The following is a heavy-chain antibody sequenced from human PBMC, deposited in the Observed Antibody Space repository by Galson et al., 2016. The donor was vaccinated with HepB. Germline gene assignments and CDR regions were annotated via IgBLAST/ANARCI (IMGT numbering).Heavy chain of an antibody. CDR1: GFTFSSYN. J-gene: IGHJ4*02. CDR3: TRDDSYGLDV. Sequence: SLRLSCAASGFTFSSYNMHWVRQAPGKGLEWVSSITSSSIYIYYADSLKGRFTISRDNAKNTVHLQMNSLRAEDTAIYYCTRDDSYGLDVWGQGTLVTVSS. D-gene: IGHD3/OR15-3a*01. V-gene: IGHV3-21*01. CDR2: ITSSSIYI.